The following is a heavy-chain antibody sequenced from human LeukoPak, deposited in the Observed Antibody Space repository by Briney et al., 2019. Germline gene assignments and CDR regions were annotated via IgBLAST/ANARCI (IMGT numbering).Heavy chain of an antibody. V-gene: IGHV3-7*01. CDR2: IKQEGSEK. CDR3: ARDWGRLTHYDSSGYYHD. CDR1: GFTYSSYW. Sequence: GGPLRLSCAASGFTYSSYWMRWVRAAPGKGLGGVANIKQEGSEKYYLDSVKGRFTISRDNAKNSLYLQMNSLRAEDTAVYYCARDWGRLTHYDSSGYYHDWGQGTLVTVSS. D-gene: IGHD3-22*01. J-gene: IGHJ4*02.